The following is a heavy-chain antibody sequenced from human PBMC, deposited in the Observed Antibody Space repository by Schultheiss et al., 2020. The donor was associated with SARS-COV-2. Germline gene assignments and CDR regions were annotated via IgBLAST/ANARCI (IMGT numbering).Heavy chain of an antibody. V-gene: IGHV4-59*04. CDR2: IYHSGST. J-gene: IGHJ6*02. Sequence: SQTLSLTCTVSGGSISSYYWGWIRQPPGKGLEWIGTIYHSGSTFYNPSLKSRVIISVDTSKNQFSLKLSSVTAADTAVYYCARLGRDYYYYSLDVWGQGTTVTVSS. CDR3: ARLGRDYYYYSLDV. CDR1: GGSISSYY. D-gene: IGHD1-26*01.